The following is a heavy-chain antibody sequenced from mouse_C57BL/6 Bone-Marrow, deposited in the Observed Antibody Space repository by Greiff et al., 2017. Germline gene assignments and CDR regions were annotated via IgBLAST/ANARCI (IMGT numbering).Heavy chain of an antibody. V-gene: IGHV1-39*01. J-gene: IGHJ3*01. CDR3: AGRYDGSPFAY. D-gene: IGHD2-14*01. Sequence: EVQLQQSGPELVKPGASVKISCKASGYSFTDYDMHWVKPSHGKSLEWIGVINPYYGTASYNQKFKGKATLTVAQSSSTAYMLLASLTSDDSAVFYCAGRYDGSPFAYWGQGTLVTVSA. CDR1: GYSFTDYD. CDR2: INPYYGTA.